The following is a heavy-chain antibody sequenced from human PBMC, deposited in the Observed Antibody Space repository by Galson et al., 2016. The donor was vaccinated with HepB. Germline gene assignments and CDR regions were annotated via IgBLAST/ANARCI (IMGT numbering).Heavy chain of an antibody. D-gene: IGHD1-26*01. CDR3: ARDPGSFFDY. Sequence: SLRLSCAASGFTFGSYWMHWVRQAPGKGLEWVSRTNNDGTSTTYADSVKGRFTISRDNTKNTLYLHMDTLRPEDTALYYCARDPGSFFDYWGQGGLVTVSS. CDR1: GFTFGSYW. J-gene: IGHJ4*02. CDR2: TNNDGTST. V-gene: IGHV3-74*01.